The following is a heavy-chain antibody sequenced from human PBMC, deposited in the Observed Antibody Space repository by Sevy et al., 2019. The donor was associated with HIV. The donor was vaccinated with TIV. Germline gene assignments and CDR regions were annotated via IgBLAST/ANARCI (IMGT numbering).Heavy chain of an antibody. V-gene: IGHV3-23*01. CDR1: GFTFSTYA. D-gene: IGHD2-15*01. J-gene: IGHJ6*02. CDR3: AKGDRTFYGMDV. Sequence: GGSLRLSCAAPGFTFSTYAMSWVRQAPGKGLEWVSAISGSGGSTYYADSLKGRFSISRDNSKNTMYLQMNSLRAEDTAVYYCAKGDRTFYGMDVWGQGTTVTVSS. CDR2: ISGSGGST.